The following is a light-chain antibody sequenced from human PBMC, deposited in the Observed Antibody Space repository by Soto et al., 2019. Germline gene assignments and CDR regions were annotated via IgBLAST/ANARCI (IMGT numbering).Light chain of an antibody. V-gene: IGKV3-15*01. Sequence: EVVMAPSPFTLSVSTGERATLSCRASESVSSSLAWYQQKPGQAPRLLIYGASTRAAGIPARFSGSGSGTEFTLTISSLQSEEFAVYYCQQYNNWLTFGQGTKVDIK. J-gene: IGKJ1*01. CDR1: ESVSSS. CDR3: QQYNNWLT. CDR2: GAS.